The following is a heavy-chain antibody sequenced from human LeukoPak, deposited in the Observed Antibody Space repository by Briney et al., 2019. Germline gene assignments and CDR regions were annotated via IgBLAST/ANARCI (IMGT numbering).Heavy chain of an antibody. D-gene: IGHD6-13*01. V-gene: IGHV3-21*01. J-gene: IGHJ4*02. Sequence: GGSLRLSCAASGFTFSSYSMNWVRQAPGKGLEGVSSISSSSSYIYYADSVKGRFTISRDNAKNSLYLQVNSLRAEDTAVYYCAGDLPIANKNFDYWGQGTLVTVSS. CDR1: GFTFSSYS. CDR2: ISSSSSYI. CDR3: AGDLPIANKNFDY.